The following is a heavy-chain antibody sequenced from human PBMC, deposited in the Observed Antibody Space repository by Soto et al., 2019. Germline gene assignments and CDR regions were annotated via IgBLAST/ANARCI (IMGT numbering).Heavy chain of an antibody. V-gene: IGHV3-33*01. CDR1: GFTFRTYG. J-gene: IGHJ4*02. Sequence: GGSLRLSCAAFGFTFRTYGMHWVSKATGKGLEWVALIWNHGNADSYADFVKGRFSISRDNSKNNVFLQMSSLRAEDTGVYYYARGPWLVGDITSFDYWGQGTLVTVSS. CDR3: ARGPWLVGDITSFDY. D-gene: IGHD3-10*01. CDR2: IWNHGNAD.